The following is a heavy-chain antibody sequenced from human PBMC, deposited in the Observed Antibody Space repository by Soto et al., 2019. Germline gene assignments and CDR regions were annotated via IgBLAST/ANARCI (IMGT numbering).Heavy chain of an antibody. CDR2: IIPLFGTP. CDR3: AIYRDDYCSGNYYNRIDF. CDR1: GGIFSTYA. J-gene: IGHJ4*02. D-gene: IGHD3-10*01. Sequence: QVQLVQSGAEVKKPGSSVKVSCKASGGIFSTYAISWLRQAPGQGLEWMGGIIPLFGTPNYAQRFQGSVTITADESTRTAYMELSRLRSEDTAVYYCAIYRDDYCSGNYYNRIDFWGQGTLVTVSS. V-gene: IGHV1-69*01.